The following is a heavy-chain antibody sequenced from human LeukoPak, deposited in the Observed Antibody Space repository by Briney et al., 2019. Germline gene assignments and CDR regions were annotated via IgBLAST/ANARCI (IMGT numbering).Heavy chain of an antibody. CDR2: IYSGGST. CDR1: GFTVSSNY. Sequence: GGSLRLSCAASGFTVSSNYMSWVRQAPGKGLEWVSVIYSGGSTYYADSVKCRFTISRDNSKNTLYLQVNSLRAEDTAVYYCARGSAGSLYFDYWGQGTLVTVSS. CDR3: ARGSAGSLYFDY. J-gene: IGHJ4*02. D-gene: IGHD3-10*01. V-gene: IGHV3-53*01.